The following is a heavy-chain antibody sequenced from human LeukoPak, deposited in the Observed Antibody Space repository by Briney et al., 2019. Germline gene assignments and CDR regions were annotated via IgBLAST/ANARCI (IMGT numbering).Heavy chain of an antibody. J-gene: IGHJ3*02. CDR3: ARDVGNRKKRNAFDI. V-gene: IGHV3-7*01. D-gene: IGHD2-15*01. Sequence: GGSLRLSCAASGFTFSSYWMSWVRQAPGKGLEWVANIKQDGSEKYYVDSVKGRFTISRDNAKNSLYLQMNSLRAEDTAVYYCARDVGNRKKRNAFDIWGQGTMVTVSS. CDR2: IKQDGSEK. CDR1: GFTFSSYW.